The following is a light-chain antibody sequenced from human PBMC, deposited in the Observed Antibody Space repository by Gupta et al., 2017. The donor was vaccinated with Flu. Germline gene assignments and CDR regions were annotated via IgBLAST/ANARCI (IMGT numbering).Light chain of an antibody. CDR3: QQTYSSPYS. Sequence: IVMTQSPDSLAVSLGEKAIINCKSSQTILHSSSHKNYLAWYQLKPGQPPKMLIFWASTRESGVPDRFSGSGSGTDFTLTINSLQAEDVAVYFCQQTYSSPYSFGQGTKLEIK. CDR1: QTILHSSSHKNY. V-gene: IGKV4-1*01. J-gene: IGKJ2*03. CDR2: WAS.